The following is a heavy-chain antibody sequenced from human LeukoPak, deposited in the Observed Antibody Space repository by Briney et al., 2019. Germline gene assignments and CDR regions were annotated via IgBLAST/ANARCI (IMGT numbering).Heavy chain of an antibody. CDR2: IKQDGSEK. CDR1: GFTFSSYW. D-gene: IGHD1-26*01. Sequence: GGSLRLSCATSGFTFSSYWMSWVRQAPGKGLEWVANIKQDGSEKYYVDSVKGRFTISRDNAKNLLYLQMNSLRAEDTAVYYCARDPYSGSYYKDNWFDPWGQGTLVTVSS. J-gene: IGHJ5*02. CDR3: ARDPYSGSYYKDNWFDP. V-gene: IGHV3-7*01.